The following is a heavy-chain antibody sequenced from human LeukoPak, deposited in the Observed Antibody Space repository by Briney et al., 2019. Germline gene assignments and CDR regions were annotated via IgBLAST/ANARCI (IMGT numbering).Heavy chain of an antibody. CDR2: IYSGGTT. CDR1: GFTVSSNY. D-gene: IGHD3-22*01. Sequence: GGSLRLSCAASGFTVSSNYVSWVRQAPGKGLEWVSVIYSGGTTYYADSVKGRFIISRDNSKNTLYLQMNSLRAEDTAVYYCARAPSSGYQYYFDYWGQGTLVTVSS. CDR3: ARAPSSGYQYYFDY. V-gene: IGHV3-53*01. J-gene: IGHJ4*02.